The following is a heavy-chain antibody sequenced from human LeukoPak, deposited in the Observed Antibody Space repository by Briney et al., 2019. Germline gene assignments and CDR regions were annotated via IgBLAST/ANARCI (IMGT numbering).Heavy chain of an antibody. Sequence: ASVKLSCKASGYTFSNFGISWVRQAPGQGLEWMGWISGNNDNPNYGQKFQGRLTVTTDSSTSTAYMELRKLRSDDTAVYYCARDGTSTDDYWGQGTLVTVSS. V-gene: IGHV1-18*01. CDR1: GYTFSNFG. CDR2: ISGNNDNP. D-gene: IGHD2-2*01. J-gene: IGHJ4*02. CDR3: ARDGTSTDDY.